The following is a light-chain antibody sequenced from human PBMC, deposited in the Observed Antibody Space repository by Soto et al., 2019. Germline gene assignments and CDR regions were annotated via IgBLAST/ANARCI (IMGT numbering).Light chain of an antibody. CDR2: GAS. CDR1: QSVSSN. CDR3: QQYYKLPWT. J-gene: IGKJ1*01. Sequence: EIVMTQSPATLSVSPGETATLSCRASQSVSSNLAWYQQKPGQSPRLLTYGASTRATGIPARFSGSGSGTEFTLTISSLQSEDFAVYSCQQYYKLPWTFGQGTKVDIK. V-gene: IGKV3-15*01.